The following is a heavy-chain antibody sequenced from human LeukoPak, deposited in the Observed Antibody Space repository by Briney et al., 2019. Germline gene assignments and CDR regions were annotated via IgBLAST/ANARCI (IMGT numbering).Heavy chain of an antibody. V-gene: IGHV4-4*07. CDR2: IYTSGTI. CDR3: ARDRPAKNYYDSSGYYHFDY. Sequence: PSETLSLTCTVSGGSISSYYWSWIRQPAGTALEWIGRIYTSGTITYNPSLKGRVTMSVDTSKNQFSLKLSSVTAADTAVYYCARDRPAKNYYDSSGYYHFDYWGQGTLVTVSS. J-gene: IGHJ4*02. D-gene: IGHD3-22*01. CDR1: GGSISSYY.